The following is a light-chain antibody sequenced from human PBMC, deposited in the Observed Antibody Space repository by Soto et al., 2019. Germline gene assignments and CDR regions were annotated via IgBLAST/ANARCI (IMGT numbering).Light chain of an antibody. CDR1: QSVSSTY. V-gene: IGKV3-20*01. CDR2: GAS. Sequence: EIVLTQSPGTLSLSPGERATLSCRASQSVSSTYLAWYQQKPGQAPRLLIYGASSRATGIPDRFTGSESGTDFTLTISRLEPEDFAVYYCQQYGSSTGYTFGQGTKLEIK. CDR3: QQYGSSTGYT. J-gene: IGKJ2*01.